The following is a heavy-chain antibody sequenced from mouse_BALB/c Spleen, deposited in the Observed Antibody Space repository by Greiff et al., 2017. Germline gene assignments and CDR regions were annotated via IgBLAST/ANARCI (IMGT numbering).Heavy chain of an antibody. J-gene: IGHJ2*01. CDR2: IRLKSNNYAT. CDR3: TRTYYGSSSDY. Sequence: EVKLMESGGGLVQPGGSMKLSCVASGFTFSNYWMNWVRQSPEKGLEWVAEIRLKSNNYATHYAESVKGRFTISRDDSKSSVYLQMNNLRAEDTGIYYCTRTYYGSSSDYWGQGTTLTVSS. CDR1: GFTFSNYW. D-gene: IGHD1-1*01. V-gene: IGHV6-6*02.